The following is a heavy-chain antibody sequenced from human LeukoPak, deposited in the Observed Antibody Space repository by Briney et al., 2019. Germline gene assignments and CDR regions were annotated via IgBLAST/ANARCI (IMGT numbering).Heavy chain of an antibody. CDR3: ARAVGSSWGNFDW. CDR1: GFTFRKHW. Sequence: PGGSLRLSCAADGFTFRKHWMSWVRQAMGKGLECVAKIKEDGSEKHYVDSVKGRFTISRDNAKNTLYLQMNSLRAEDTAVYYCARAVGSSWGNFDWWGQGTLVTVSS. D-gene: IGHD6-13*01. CDR2: IKEDGSEK. V-gene: IGHV3-7*01. J-gene: IGHJ4*02.